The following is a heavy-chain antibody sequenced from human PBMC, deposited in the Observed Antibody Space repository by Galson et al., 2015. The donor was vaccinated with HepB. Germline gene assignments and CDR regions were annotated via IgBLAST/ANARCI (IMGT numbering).Heavy chain of an antibody. CDR3: AREEVGWELRAFDI. V-gene: IGHV3-74*01. Sequence: SLRLSCAASGFTFSSYWMHWVRQAPGKGLVWVSRINSDGSSTSYADSVKGRFTISRDNAKNTLYLQMNSLRAEDTAVYYCAREEVGWELRAFDIWGQGTMVTVSS. D-gene: IGHD1-26*01. CDR2: INSDGSST. J-gene: IGHJ3*02. CDR1: GFTFSSYW.